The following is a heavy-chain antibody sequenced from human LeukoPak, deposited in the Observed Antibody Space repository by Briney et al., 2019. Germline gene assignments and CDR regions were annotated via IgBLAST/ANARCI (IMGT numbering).Heavy chain of an antibody. CDR1: GGSFSGYY. Sequence: KPSETLSLTCAVYGGSFSGYYWNWIRQPPGKGLEWIGEINHSGSTNYNPSLKSRVTISVDTSKNQFSLKLSSVTAADTAVYYCYGSGSYYNLTLFDYWGQGTLVTVSS. D-gene: IGHD3-10*01. V-gene: IGHV4-34*01. CDR2: INHSGST. CDR3: YGSGSYYNLTLFDY. J-gene: IGHJ4*02.